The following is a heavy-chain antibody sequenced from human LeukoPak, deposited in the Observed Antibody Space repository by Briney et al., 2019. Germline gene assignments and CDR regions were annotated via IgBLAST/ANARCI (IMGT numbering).Heavy chain of an antibody. Sequence: KPSETLSLICTVSGGSISSYYWSWLRQPAGKGLEWIGRIYTSGSTNYNPSLKSRVTISVDTSKNQFSLKLSSVTAADTAVYYCARGIGIYYGSGSLYWFDPWGQGTLVTVSS. CDR2: IYTSGST. V-gene: IGHV4-4*07. D-gene: IGHD3-10*01. J-gene: IGHJ5*02. CDR3: ARGIGIYYGSGSLYWFDP. CDR1: GGSISSYY.